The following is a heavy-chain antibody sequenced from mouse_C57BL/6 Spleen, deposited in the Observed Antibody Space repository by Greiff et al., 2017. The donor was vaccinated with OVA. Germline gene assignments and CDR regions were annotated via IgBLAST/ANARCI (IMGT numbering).Heavy chain of an antibody. Sequence: QVQLQQSGAELVRPGASVTLSCKASGYTFTDYEMHWVQQTPVHGLEWIGAIDPETGGTAYNQKFKGKAILTADKSYSTAYMELRSLTSEDTAVYYCTCYGNYERYFDVWGTGTTVTVSS. CDR3: TCYGNYERYFDV. CDR1: GYTFTDYE. CDR2: IDPETGGT. V-gene: IGHV1-15*01. D-gene: IGHD2-1*01. J-gene: IGHJ1*03.